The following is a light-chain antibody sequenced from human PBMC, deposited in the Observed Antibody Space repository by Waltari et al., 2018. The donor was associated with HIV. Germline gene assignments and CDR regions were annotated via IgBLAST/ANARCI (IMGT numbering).Light chain of an antibody. J-gene: IGLJ2*01. Sequence: QSALTQPASVSGSPGQSITISCTATSSDVGGFNYVSWYHQHPGKAPKLMIYEVSNRPSRVSNRFSGSKSGNTASRTISGLQAEDEADYYCSSYTSSSTPVFGGGTKLTVL. CDR2: EVS. V-gene: IGLV2-14*01. CDR1: SSDVGGFNY. CDR3: SSYTSSSTPV.